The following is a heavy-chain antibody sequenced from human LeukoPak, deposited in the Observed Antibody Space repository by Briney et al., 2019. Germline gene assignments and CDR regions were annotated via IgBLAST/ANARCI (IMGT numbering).Heavy chain of an antibody. V-gene: IGHV3-23*01. Sequence: GGSLRLSCAASGFTFSSYSMNWVRQAPGKGLEWVSAISGSGGSTYYADSVKGRFTISRDNSKNTLYLQMNSLRAEDTAVYYCATMVRGVISRAWGQGTLVTVSS. CDR2: ISGSGGST. D-gene: IGHD3-10*01. CDR1: GFTFSSYS. CDR3: ATMVRGVISRA. J-gene: IGHJ4*02.